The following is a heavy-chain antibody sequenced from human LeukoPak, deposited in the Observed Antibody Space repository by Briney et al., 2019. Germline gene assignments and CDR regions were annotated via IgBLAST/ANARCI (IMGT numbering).Heavy chain of an antibody. J-gene: IGHJ4*02. Sequence: SETPSLTCTVSGGSISSSSYYWGWSRQPPGKGLEWIGSIYYSGSTYYNPSLKSRVTISVDTSKNQFSLKLSSVTAADTAVYYCASPGVRGEWFSIDYWGQGTLVTVSS. CDR3: ASPGVRGEWFSIDY. CDR1: GGSISSSSYY. V-gene: IGHV4-39*01. CDR2: IYYSGST. D-gene: IGHD3-10*01.